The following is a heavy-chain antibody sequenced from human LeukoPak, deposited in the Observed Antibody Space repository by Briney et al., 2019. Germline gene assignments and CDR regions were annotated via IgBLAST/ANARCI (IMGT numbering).Heavy chain of an antibody. CDR2: IYYSGST. V-gene: IGHV4-39*01. Sequence: SETLSLTCTVSGGSISSSPYYWGWIRQPPGRGLEWIGNIYYSGSTYYNPSLKTRVTISVDTSKNQFSLKLTSVTAADTAVYYCARHASVDGNWPRPLDYWGQGSLVTVSS. D-gene: IGHD6-19*01. CDR1: GGSISSSPYY. CDR3: ARHASVDGNWPRPLDY. J-gene: IGHJ4*02.